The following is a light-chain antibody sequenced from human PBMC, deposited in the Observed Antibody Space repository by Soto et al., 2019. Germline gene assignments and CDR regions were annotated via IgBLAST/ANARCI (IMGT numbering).Light chain of an antibody. CDR1: SSDIVGYNY. CDR3: SSHTTSNTRV. CDR2: EVS. Sequence: QSALTQPASVSGSPGQSVTISCTGTSSDIVGYNYVSWYQQHPGNPPKLMIYEVSNRPSGVSTRFSGSKSGNTASLTISGLQADDEDDYYCSSHTTSNTRVFGGGTKLTVL. V-gene: IGLV2-14*01. J-gene: IGLJ3*02.